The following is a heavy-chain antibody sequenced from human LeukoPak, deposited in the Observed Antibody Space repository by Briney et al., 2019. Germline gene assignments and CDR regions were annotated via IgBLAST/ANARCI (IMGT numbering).Heavy chain of an antibody. CDR2: ITGARVITS. V-gene: IGHV3-23*01. D-gene: IGHD6-13*01. Sequence: PGGSLRLSCAASGLTLNTYAMNWVCQAPGKGLEWVSAITGARVITSYYADSLRGGFSISRNNSKDTLYLHMSNLRAEDTAVYYFAKARLSSSHYNYGLDVWGRGTSVTVSS. J-gene: IGHJ6*02. CDR3: AKARLSSSHYNYGLDV. CDR1: GLTLNTYA.